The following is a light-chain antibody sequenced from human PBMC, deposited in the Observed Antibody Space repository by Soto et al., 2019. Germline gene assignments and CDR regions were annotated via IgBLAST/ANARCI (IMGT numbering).Light chain of an antibody. Sequence: DIVMTQSPDSLAVSLGERATINCKSSQSVLYSSNNKNYLAWYQQKPGQPPKLLIYWASTRESWVPDRFSGSGSGTDFTLTISSLQAEDVAVYYCQQYSSTPWTFGQGTKVEIK. V-gene: IGKV4-1*01. CDR3: QQYSSTPWT. CDR2: WAS. J-gene: IGKJ1*01. CDR1: QSVLYSSNNKNY.